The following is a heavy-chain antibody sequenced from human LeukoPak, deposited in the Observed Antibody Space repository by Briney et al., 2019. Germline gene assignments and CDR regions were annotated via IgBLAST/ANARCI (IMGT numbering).Heavy chain of an antibody. V-gene: IGHV1-2*02. J-gene: IGHJ4*02. Sequence: GASVKLSCKASGYIFTDYYIHWMRHAPGQGLEWMGGINPKNGDTNYAQKFQGRVTMTRDTSISTVYMELNRLTSDDTALYYCARVGYCSGDRCYLHFDYWGQGTLVTVSS. CDR3: ARVGYCSGDRCYLHFDY. CDR1: GYIFTDYY. D-gene: IGHD2-15*01. CDR2: INPKNGDT.